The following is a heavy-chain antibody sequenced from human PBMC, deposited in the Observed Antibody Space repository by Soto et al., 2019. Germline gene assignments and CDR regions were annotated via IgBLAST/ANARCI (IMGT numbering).Heavy chain of an antibody. CDR2: IYWDDDK. CDR1: GFSLSTSGVG. D-gene: IGHD3-22*01. Sequence: SGPTLVNPTQTLTLTCTFSGFSLSTSGVGVGWIRQPPGKALEWLALIYWDDDKRYSPSLKSRLTITKDTSKNQVVLTMTNMNLVDTATYYCAHRRRYYDSSGYYSYFDHWGQGTLVTVSS. CDR3: AHRRRYYDSSGYYSYFDH. J-gene: IGHJ4*02. V-gene: IGHV2-5*02.